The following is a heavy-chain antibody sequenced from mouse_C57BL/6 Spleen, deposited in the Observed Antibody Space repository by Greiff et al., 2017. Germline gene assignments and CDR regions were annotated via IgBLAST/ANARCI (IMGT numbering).Heavy chain of an antibody. V-gene: IGHV1-50*01. CDR2: IDPSDSYT. D-gene: IGHD2-1*01. CDR1: GYTFTSYW. J-gene: IGHJ2*01. CDR3: ARGRGGKRSN. Sequence: VQLQQPGAELVKPGASVKLSCKASGYTFTSYWMQWVKQRPGQGLEWIGEIDPSDSYTNYNQKFKGKATLTVDTSSSTAYMQLSSLTSEDSAVYYCARGRGGKRSNWGQSATLTVSS.